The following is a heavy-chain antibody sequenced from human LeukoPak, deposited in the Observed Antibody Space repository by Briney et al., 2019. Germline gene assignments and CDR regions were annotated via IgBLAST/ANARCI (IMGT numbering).Heavy chain of an antibody. Sequence: PSETLSLTCTVSGGSISSYYWSWIRQPAGKGLEWIGRIYTSGSTNCNPSLKSRVTMSVDTSKNQFSLKLSSVTAADTAVYYRARSGYYSGYSYWGQGTLVTVSS. D-gene: IGHD5-12*01. J-gene: IGHJ4*02. CDR1: GGSISSYY. CDR3: ARSGYYSGYSY. V-gene: IGHV4-4*07. CDR2: IYTSGST.